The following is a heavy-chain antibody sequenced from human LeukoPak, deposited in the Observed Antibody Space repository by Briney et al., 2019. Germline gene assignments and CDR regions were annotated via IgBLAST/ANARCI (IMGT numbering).Heavy chain of an antibody. D-gene: IGHD2-21*02. V-gene: IGHV4-30-2*01. CDR1: GGSISSGGYS. J-gene: IGHJ4*02. Sequence: SQTLSLTCAVSGGSISSGGYSWSWIPQPPGKGLEWLGYIYHSGSTYYNPSLKSRVTISVDRSKNQFSLKLSSVTAADTAVYYCARAVVTARTPPYYFDYWGQGTLVTVSS. CDR2: IYHSGST. CDR3: ARAVVTARTPPYYFDY.